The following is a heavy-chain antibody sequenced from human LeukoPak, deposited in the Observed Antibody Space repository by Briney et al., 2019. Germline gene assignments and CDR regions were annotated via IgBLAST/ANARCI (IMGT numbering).Heavy chain of an antibody. CDR1: GFTFSSYA. V-gene: IGHV3-23*01. D-gene: IGHD3-16*02. J-gene: IGHJ4*02. CDR3: AKTVSGSYSYQGGDY. CDR2: ISGSGENT. Sequence: PGGFLTLSCAASGFTFSSYAMSWVRQAPGKGLEWVSAISGSGENTNYADSVKGRFTMSRDNSRNMLYLQMNSLRDEDTAKYYCAKTVSGSYSYQGGDYWGQGTLVTVSS.